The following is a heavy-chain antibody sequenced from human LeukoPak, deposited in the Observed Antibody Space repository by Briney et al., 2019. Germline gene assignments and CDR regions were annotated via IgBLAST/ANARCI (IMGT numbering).Heavy chain of an antibody. CDR2: IYYSGST. D-gene: IGHD2-2*01. Sequence: SETLSLTCTVSGGSISSSSYYWGWIRQPPGKGLEWIGSIYYSGSTYYNPSLKSRVTISVDTSKNQFSLKLSSVTAADTAVYYCARRGVPAAKRFWFDPWGQGTLVTVSS. V-gene: IGHV4-39*01. J-gene: IGHJ5*02. CDR3: ARRGVPAAKRFWFDP. CDR1: GGSISSSSYY.